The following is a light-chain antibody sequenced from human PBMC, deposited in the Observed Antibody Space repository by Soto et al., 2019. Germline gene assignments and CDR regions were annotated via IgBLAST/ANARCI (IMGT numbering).Light chain of an antibody. CDR3: QQYYTTPVT. CDR1: QDLLYRSNKYY. J-gene: IGKJ1*01. V-gene: IGKV4-1*01. CDR2: WAS. Sequence: DIVMTQSPDSLAVSLGERATINCKSSQDLLYRSNKYYLAWYQQKPGQPPKLLIYWASTRESGVPDRFSGGGSGTDFTLTISSLQAEDVAVYYCQQYYTTPVTFGQGTKVEFK.